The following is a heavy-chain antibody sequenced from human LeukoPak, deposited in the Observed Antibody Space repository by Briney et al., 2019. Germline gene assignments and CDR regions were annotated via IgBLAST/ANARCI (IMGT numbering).Heavy chain of an antibody. Sequence: PSETLSLTCTVSGFSITSTSYYWGWIRQPPGKGPEGCGSIYYGAITFRTAFLKSRVTISMDTSKSHSSLSLSSVTAADTAVYYCARNDANMVTVDYWGRGTLVSVSS. V-gene: IGHV4-39*02. D-gene: IGHD2-21*02. CDR2: IYYGAIT. CDR1: GFSITSTSYY. CDR3: ARNDANMVTVDY. J-gene: IGHJ4*02.